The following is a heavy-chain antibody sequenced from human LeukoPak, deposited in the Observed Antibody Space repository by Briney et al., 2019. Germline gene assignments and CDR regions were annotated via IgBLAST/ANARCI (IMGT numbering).Heavy chain of an antibody. J-gene: IGHJ4*02. V-gene: IGHV3-21*01. CDR2: ISRSSSDI. CDR3: ARADRLGAALLASFDY. CDR1: GFTFSTYT. Sequence: PGGSLRLSCAASGFTFSTYTMSWVRQAPGKGLEWVSSISRSSSDIYYPDSLKGRFTISRDNAKNSLYLQMNSLRAEDTAVYYCARADRLGAALLASFDYWGQGALVTVSS. D-gene: IGHD3-16*01.